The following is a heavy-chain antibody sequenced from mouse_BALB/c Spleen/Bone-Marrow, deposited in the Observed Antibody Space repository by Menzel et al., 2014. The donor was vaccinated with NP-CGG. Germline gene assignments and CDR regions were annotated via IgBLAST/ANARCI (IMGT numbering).Heavy chain of an antibody. Sequence: DVKLQESGGGLVQPGGSLKLSCAASGFDFSRYWMSWVRQAPGKGLEWIGEINPDSSTINYTPSLKDKFIISRDNAKNTLYLQMSKVRSEDTALYYCARLYRYGWFAYWGQGTLVTVSA. CDR1: GFDFSRYW. CDR2: INPDSSTI. D-gene: IGHD2-14*01. CDR3: ARLYRYGWFAY. V-gene: IGHV4-1*02. J-gene: IGHJ3*01.